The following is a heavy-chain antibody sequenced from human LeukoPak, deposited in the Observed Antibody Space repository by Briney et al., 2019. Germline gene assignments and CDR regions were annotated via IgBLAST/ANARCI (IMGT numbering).Heavy chain of an antibody. D-gene: IGHD2-15*01. V-gene: IGHV3-30*04. Sequence: GGSLRLSCAASGFTFSSYAMHWVRQASGKGLEWVAVISYDGSNKYYADSVKGRFTISRDNSKNTLYLQMNSLRAEDTAVYYCARGNCSGGSCYPMDVWGKGTTVTVSS. CDR2: ISYDGSNK. CDR3: ARGNCSGGSCYPMDV. CDR1: GFTFSSYA. J-gene: IGHJ6*03.